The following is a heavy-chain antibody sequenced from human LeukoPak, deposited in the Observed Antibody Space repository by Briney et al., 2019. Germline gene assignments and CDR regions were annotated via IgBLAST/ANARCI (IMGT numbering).Heavy chain of an antibody. J-gene: IGHJ6*04. D-gene: IGHD3-16*01. CDR1: GFTFSNYE. Sequence: GGSLRLSCTASGFTFSNYEMNWVSQAPGKGLEWVSYISSSGTTIYYADSVKGRFTISRDNAEKSLSLQMNGLRAEDTAVYYCARGSRASYGMDVWGKGSTVTVSS. CDR3: ARGSRASYGMDV. V-gene: IGHV3-48*03. CDR2: ISSSGTTI.